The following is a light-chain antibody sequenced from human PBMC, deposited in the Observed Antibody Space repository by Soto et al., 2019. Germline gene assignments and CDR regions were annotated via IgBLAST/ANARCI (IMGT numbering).Light chain of an antibody. CDR1: QGISNY. Sequence: DIQMTQSPSSLSASVGDRVTITCRASQGISNYLAWYQQKPGKVPKLLIYAASTLQSGVPSRFSGSVSGTDFTLTIRSLQTEDVATYYCQKYNSAPRTFGQGTKVEIK. V-gene: IGKV1-27*01. CDR3: QKYNSAPRT. J-gene: IGKJ1*01. CDR2: AAS.